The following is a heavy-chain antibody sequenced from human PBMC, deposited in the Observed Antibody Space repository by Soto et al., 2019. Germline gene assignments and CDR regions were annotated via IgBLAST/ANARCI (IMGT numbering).Heavy chain of an antibody. CDR2: IDYRGTT. J-gene: IGHJ5*02. CDR3: SRRAPEGFDP. Sequence: PSETLSLTCTVSGGSISSSPYFWGWIRQPPGRGLEWIGSIDYRGTTYYNASLKSRVTLSLDTSKNQFSLKVNSLTAADTAVYFCSRRAPEGFDPWGQGTPGTVSA. CDR1: GGSISSSPYF. V-gene: IGHV4-39*01.